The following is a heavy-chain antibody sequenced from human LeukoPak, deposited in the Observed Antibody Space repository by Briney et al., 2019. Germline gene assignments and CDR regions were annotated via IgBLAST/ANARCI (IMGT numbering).Heavy chain of an antibody. CDR3: ARAGDIVVVPAAMDY. D-gene: IGHD2-2*01. CDR2: ISYDGSNK. Sequence: GGSLRLSCAASGFTFSSYGMHWVRQAPGKGLEWVAVISYDGSNKYYADSVKGRFTISRDNSKNTLYLQMNSLRAEDTAVYYCARAGDIVVVPAAMDYWGQGTLVTVSS. V-gene: IGHV3-30*03. J-gene: IGHJ4*02. CDR1: GFTFSSYG.